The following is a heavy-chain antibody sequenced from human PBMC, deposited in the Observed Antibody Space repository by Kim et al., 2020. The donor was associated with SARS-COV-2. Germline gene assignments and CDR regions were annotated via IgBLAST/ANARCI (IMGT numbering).Heavy chain of an antibody. CDR2: INIDGAGI. V-gene: IGHV3-43*02. CDR1: GFTFGNYS. J-gene: IGHJ5*01. Sequence: GGSLRLSCAASGFTFGNYSMHWVRQAPGKGLEWLSLINIDGAGIRYAASVKGRFTISRDNTKNSLYLQMITLRAEDTALYFCVQDSGNYGDSGGDLGSWG. CDR3: VQDSGNYGDSGGDLGS. D-gene: IGHD2-21*01.